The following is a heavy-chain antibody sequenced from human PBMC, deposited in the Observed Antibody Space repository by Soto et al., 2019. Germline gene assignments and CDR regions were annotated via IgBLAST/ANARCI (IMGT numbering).Heavy chain of an antibody. V-gene: IGHV4-61*01. CDR1: GGSVSSGSYY. J-gene: IGHJ6*02. CDR3: ASDRIAARPGYYYGMDV. CDR2: IYYSGST. D-gene: IGHD6-6*01. Sequence: XGTLSLTCTVSGGSVSSGSYYGSWIRQPPGKGLEWIGYIYYSGSTNYNPSLKSRVTISVDTSKNQFSLKLSSVTAADTAVYYCASDRIAARPGYYYGMDVWGQGTTVTVSS.